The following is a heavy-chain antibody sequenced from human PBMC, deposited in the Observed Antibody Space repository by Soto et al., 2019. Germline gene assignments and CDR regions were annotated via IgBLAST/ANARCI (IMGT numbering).Heavy chain of an antibody. CDR3: ARGSRYYDLWSGTKGVDP. V-gene: IGHV1-2*02. J-gene: IGHJ5*02. D-gene: IGHD3-3*01. CDR2: INPNSGGT. CDR1: GYTFTGYY. Sequence: QVQLVQSGAEVKKPGASVKVSCKASGYTFTGYYIHWVRQAPGQGLEWMGWINPNSGGTNYAQKFQGRVTMTRDTSISTAYMELSRLRSDDTAVYYCARGSRYYDLWSGTKGVDPWGQGTLVTVSS.